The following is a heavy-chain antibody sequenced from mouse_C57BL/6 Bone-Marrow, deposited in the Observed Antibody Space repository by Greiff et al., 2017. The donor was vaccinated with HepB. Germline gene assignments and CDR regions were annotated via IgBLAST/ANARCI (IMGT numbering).Heavy chain of an antibody. CDR1: GYSITSGYY. CDR3: ARVEYYYGNDY. J-gene: IGHJ2*01. Sequence: EVHLVESGPGLVKPSQSLSLTCSVTGYSITSGYYWNWIRQFPGNKLEWMGYISYDGSNNYNPSLKNRISITRDTSKNQFFLKLNSVTTEDTATYYCARVEYYYGNDYWGQGTTLTVSS. V-gene: IGHV3-6*01. D-gene: IGHD1-1*01. CDR2: ISYDGSN.